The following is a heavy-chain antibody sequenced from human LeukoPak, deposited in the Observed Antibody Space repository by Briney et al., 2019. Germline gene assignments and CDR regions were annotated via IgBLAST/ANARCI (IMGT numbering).Heavy chain of an antibody. CDR2: IYTSGST. CDR1: GGSISSYY. V-gene: IGHV4-4*07. J-gene: IGHJ6*03. D-gene: IGHD3-9*01. Sequence: SETLSLTCTVSGGSISSYYWSWIGQPAGKGLEWIGRIYTSGSTNYNPSLKSRVTMSVDTSKNQFSLKLSSVTAADTAVYYCARVNGGHDILTGYHYYYMDVWGKGTTVTVSS. CDR3: ARVNGGHDILTGYHYYYMDV.